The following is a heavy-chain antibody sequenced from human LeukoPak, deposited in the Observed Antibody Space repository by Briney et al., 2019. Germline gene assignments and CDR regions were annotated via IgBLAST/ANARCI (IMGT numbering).Heavy chain of an antibody. Sequence: ASVKVSCKVSGYTLTELSMHWVRQAPGKGLEWMGGFDPEDGETIYAQKFQGRVTMTEDTSTDTAYMELSSLRSEDTAVYYCATDSRPPNYYGSGSSCAFDIWGQGTVVTVSS. CDR2: FDPEDGET. CDR3: ATDSRPPNYYGSGSSCAFDI. V-gene: IGHV1-24*01. J-gene: IGHJ3*02. D-gene: IGHD3-10*01. CDR1: GYTLTELS.